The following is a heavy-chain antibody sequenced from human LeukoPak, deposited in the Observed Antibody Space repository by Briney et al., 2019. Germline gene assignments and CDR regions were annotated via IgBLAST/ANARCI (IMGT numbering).Heavy chain of an antibody. Sequence: GGSLRLSCAASGFTFSSYGMHWVRQAPGKGLEWVSSISSSSSYIYYADSVKGRFTISRDNAKNSLYLQMNSLRAEDTAVYYCATQGLEVLRFLEWLTTPAGYWGQGTLVTVSS. D-gene: IGHD3-3*01. CDR2: ISSSSSYI. V-gene: IGHV3-21*01. CDR1: GFTFSSYG. CDR3: ATQGLEVLRFLEWLTTPAGY. J-gene: IGHJ4*02.